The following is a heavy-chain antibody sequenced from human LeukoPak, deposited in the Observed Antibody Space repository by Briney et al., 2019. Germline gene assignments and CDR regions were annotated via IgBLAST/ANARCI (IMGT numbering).Heavy chain of an antibody. CDR3: ARLKWLPYYMDV. Sequence: SETLSLTCTVSGGSISSYYWGWIRQPPGKGLEWIGSIYYSGSTYYNPSLKSRVTISVDTSKNQFSLKLSSVTAADTAVYYCARLKWLPYYMDVWGKGTTVTISS. CDR2: IYYSGST. CDR1: GGSISSYY. D-gene: IGHD5-12*01. J-gene: IGHJ6*03. V-gene: IGHV4-39*01.